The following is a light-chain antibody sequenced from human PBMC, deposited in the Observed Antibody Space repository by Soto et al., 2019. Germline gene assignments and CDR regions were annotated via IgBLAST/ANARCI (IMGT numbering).Light chain of an antibody. V-gene: IGKV1-6*01. CDR3: LQDYNYPRT. J-gene: IGKJ1*01. Sequence: ALQMTQSPSSLSASVGDRVTITCRASQDIRTELGWYQQKPGKAPKLLIYGATTLQSGVPSRFSGSGSGTDFTFTISGLQAEDFATYYCLQDYNYPRTFGQGTKVEVK. CDR2: GAT. CDR1: QDIRTE.